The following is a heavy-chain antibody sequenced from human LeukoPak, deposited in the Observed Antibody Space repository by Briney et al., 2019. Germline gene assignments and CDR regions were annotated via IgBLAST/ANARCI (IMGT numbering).Heavy chain of an antibody. D-gene: IGHD4-17*01. CDR3: AKEGGMTAVFNWEGFDY. CDR2: ISYDGSNK. Sequence: GGSLRLSCAASGFTFSNYGMHWVRQAPGKGLEWVAVISYDGSNKYYADSVKGRFTISRDISKNTLYLQVNSLRAEDTAVYYCAKEGGMTAVFNWEGFDYWGQGTLVTVSS. CDR1: GFTFSNYG. V-gene: IGHV3-30*18. J-gene: IGHJ4*02.